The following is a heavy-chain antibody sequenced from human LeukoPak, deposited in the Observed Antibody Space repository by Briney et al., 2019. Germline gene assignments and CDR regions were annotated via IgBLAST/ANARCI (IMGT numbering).Heavy chain of an antibody. Sequence: GGSLRLSCAASGFTFSSFWMTWVRQAPGKRLEYVANIKQDGTDKYYVGSVKGRFTISRDNAKNSLYLQMSSLRAEDTAAYYCARSRWGSGYHFDYWGQGTLVTVSS. CDR3: ARSRWGSGYHFDY. CDR1: GFTFSSFW. V-gene: IGHV3-7*01. CDR2: IKQDGTDK. J-gene: IGHJ4*02. D-gene: IGHD6-25*01.